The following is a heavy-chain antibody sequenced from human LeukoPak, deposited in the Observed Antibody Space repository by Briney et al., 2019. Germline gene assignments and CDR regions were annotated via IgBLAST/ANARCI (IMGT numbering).Heavy chain of an antibody. J-gene: IGHJ3*02. CDR2: IYTSGST. V-gene: IGHV4-4*07. Sequence: SETLSLTCTVSGGSISSYYWSWIRQPAGKGLEWIGRIYTSGSTNYNPSLKSRVTMSVDTSKNQFSLKLSSVTAADTAVYYCARGGRWLQLSRAFDIWGQGTMVTVSS. D-gene: IGHD5-24*01. CDR1: GGSISSYY. CDR3: ARGGRWLQLSRAFDI.